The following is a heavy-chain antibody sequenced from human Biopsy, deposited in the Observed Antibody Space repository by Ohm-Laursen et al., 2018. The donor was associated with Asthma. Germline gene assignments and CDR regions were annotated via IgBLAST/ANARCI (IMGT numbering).Heavy chain of an antibody. D-gene: IGHD7-27*01. Sequence: SQTLSLTYTVSGGSMSSSSYYWGWIRQPPGKGLEWMGSISYTGSAYHNPSLKSRVTISVDTSKNHLSLKLSSVTAADTAVYYCARHWDWGSFFDYWGQGTPVTVSS. J-gene: IGHJ4*02. V-gene: IGHV4-39*01. CDR3: ARHWDWGSFFDY. CDR1: GGSMSSSSYY. CDR2: ISYTGSA.